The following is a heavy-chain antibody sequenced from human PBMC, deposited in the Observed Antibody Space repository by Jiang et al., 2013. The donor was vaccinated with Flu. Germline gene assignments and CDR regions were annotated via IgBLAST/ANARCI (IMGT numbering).Heavy chain of an antibody. J-gene: IGHJ5*02. V-gene: IGHV7-4-1*01. D-gene: IGHD1-20*01. CDR3: ARTSRIFRITGTLNWFDP. CDR2: INTNTGNP. Sequence: QSGSELKKPGASVKVSCKASGYTFTSYAMNWVRQAPGQGLEWMGWINTNTGNPTYAQGFTGRFVFSLDTPVSTAYLQICSLKAEDTAVYYCARTSRIFRITGTLNWFDPWGQGTLVTVSS. CDR1: GYTFTSYA.